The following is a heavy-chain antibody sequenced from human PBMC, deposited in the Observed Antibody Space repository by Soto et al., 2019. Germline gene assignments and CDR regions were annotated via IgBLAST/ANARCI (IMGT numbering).Heavy chain of an antibody. CDR3: AREEGYYDSSGYYHGGVFDY. J-gene: IGHJ4*02. D-gene: IGHD3-22*01. Sequence: GGSLRLSCAASGFTFSSYGMHWVRQAPGKGLEWVAVIWYDGSNKYYADSVKGRFTISRDNSKNTLYLQMNSLRAEDTAVYYCAREEGYYDSSGYYHGGVFDYWGQGTLVTVSS. CDR2: IWYDGSNK. CDR1: GFTFSSYG. V-gene: IGHV3-33*01.